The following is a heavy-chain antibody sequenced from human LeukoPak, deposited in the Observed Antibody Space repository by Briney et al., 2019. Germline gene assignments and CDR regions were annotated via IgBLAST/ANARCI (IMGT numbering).Heavy chain of an antibody. CDR1: GGSISISRYY. D-gene: IGHD6-19*01. CDR2: IYYTGST. CDR3: ARYSSGWYLIADDAFDI. Sequence: SETLSLTCTVSGGSISISRYYWGWIRQPPGKGLEWIGSIYYTGSTYYNPSLKSRVTISLDTSKNQFSLKLSSMTAADTAVYYCARYSSGWYLIADDAFDIWGQGTMVTVSS. V-gene: IGHV4-39*07. J-gene: IGHJ3*02.